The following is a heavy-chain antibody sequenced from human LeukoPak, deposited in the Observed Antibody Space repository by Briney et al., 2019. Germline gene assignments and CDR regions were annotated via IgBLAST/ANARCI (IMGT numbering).Heavy chain of an antibody. CDR1: GLTFSGYW. Sequence: GGSLRLSCAASGLTFSGYWMHWVRQAPGKGLVWVSRISSDGRTTVYADSVKGRFTTSRDNAKNTVYLQMNSLSAEDTAVYYCTRVRATDRIGHYYWGQGTRVTVSS. J-gene: IGHJ4*02. CDR2: ISSDGRTT. CDR3: TRVRATDRIGHYY. D-gene: IGHD2-15*01. V-gene: IGHV3-74*01.